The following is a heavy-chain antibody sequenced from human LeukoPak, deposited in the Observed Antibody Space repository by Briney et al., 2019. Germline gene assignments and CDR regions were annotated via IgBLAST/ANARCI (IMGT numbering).Heavy chain of an antibody. CDR3: ARHTYPNNWFDP. V-gene: IGHV4-39*01. CDR2: IYYSGST. CDR1: GGSISSGGYY. J-gene: IGHJ5*02. D-gene: IGHD3-16*01. Sequence: SETLSLTCTVSGGSISSGGYYWSWIRQHPGKGLEWIGYIYYSGSTYYNPSLKSRVTISVDTSKNQFSLKLSSVTAADTAVYYCARHTYPNNWFDPWGQGTLVTVSS.